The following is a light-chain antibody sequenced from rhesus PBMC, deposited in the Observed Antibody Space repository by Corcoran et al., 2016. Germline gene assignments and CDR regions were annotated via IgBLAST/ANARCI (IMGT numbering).Light chain of an antibody. CDR2: KAS. V-gene: IGKV1-22*01. J-gene: IGKJ1*01. CDR1: QSISSW. CDR3: LQYSSSPWT. Sequence: DIQMTQSPSSLSASVGDTVTITCRASQSISSWLDWYQQKPGKAPKLLIYKASSLQSGVPSRFSGSGSGKDFTITISSLQPEDFATYYCLQYSSSPWTFGQGTKVEIK.